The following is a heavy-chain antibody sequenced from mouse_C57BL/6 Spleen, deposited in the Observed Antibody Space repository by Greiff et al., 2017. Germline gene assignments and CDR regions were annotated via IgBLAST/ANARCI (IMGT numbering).Heavy chain of an antibody. CDR1: GYTFTSYG. J-gene: IGHJ4*01. D-gene: IGHD2-5*01. CDR3: ARSSAYYSNFYAMDY. Sequence: VQLQQSGAELARPGASVKLSCKASGYTFTSYGISWVKQRTGQGLEWIGEIYPRSGNTYYNEKFKGKATLTADKSSSTAYMELRSLTSEDSAVYFCARSSAYYSNFYAMDYWGQGTSVTVSS. CDR2: IYPRSGNT. V-gene: IGHV1-81*01.